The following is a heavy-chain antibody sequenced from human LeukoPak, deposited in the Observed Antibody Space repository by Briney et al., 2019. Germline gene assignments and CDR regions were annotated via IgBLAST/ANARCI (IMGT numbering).Heavy chain of an antibody. CDR2: ITWDGQNI. CDR3: ARQGVGYDEPIDY. V-gene: IGHV3-43*01. Sequence: GGSLRLSCAASGFTFEDFTMHWVRQAPGKALEWVSLITWDGQNIEYQDSVKGRFTISRDNAKKSLYLQMNSLRAEDTAVYYCARQGVGYDEPIDYWGQGTLVTVSS. CDR1: GFTFEDFT. D-gene: IGHD5-12*01. J-gene: IGHJ4*02.